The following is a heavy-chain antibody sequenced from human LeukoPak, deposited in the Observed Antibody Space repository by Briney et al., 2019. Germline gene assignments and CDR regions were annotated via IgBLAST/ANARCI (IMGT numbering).Heavy chain of an antibody. CDR3: ARGRPHGNDY. CDR2: IASDGSST. CDR1: GFTFSGYS. J-gene: IGHJ4*02. V-gene: IGHV3-74*01. D-gene: IGHD4-23*01. Sequence: GGSLRLSCAASGFTFSGYSMNWVRQAPGKGLVWVSRIASDGSSTTYADSVKGRFSISRDNAKNTLYLQMNSLRIEDAAVYYCARGRPHGNDYWGQGTLVTASS.